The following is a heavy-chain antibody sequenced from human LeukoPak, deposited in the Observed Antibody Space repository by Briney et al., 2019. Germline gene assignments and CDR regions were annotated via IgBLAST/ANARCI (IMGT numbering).Heavy chain of an antibody. J-gene: IGHJ4*02. D-gene: IGHD5-24*01. V-gene: IGHV1-3*01. CDR1: GYIFTPHH. CDR3: AMSVEMPPIPSFDY. Sequence: ASVKVSFKTSGYIFTPHHIHWMRQAPGQGLELLGWVSAANNPEYSQKSQGRVVITRDASATTSYLELNSLRSEDTAVYYCAMSVEMPPIPSFDYWGQGTLVTVSS. CDR2: VSAANNP.